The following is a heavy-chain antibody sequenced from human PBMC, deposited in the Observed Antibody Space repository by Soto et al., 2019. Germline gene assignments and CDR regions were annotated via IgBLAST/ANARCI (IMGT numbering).Heavy chain of an antibody. CDR1: GFTFSSYA. D-gene: IGHD6-13*01. J-gene: IGHJ6*02. CDR2: ISSNGGST. V-gene: IGHV3-64D*06. CDR3: VKDLGYSSSWYWDHLYYYGMDV. Sequence: GGSLRLSCSASGFTFSSYAMHWVRQAPGKGLEYVSAISSNGGSTYYADSVKGRFTISRDNSKNTLYLQMSSLRAEDTAVYYCVKDLGYSSSWYWDHLYYYGMDVWGQGTTVTVS.